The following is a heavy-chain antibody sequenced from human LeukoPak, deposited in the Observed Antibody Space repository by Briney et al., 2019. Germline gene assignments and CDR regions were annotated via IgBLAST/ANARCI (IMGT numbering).Heavy chain of an antibody. Sequence: ASVKVSCKASGYTFSNYDINWVRQAYGQGLEWMGWISAYNGNTNYAQKLQGRVTMTTDTSTSTAYMELRSLRSDDTAVYYCARDRIAARPSEFDYWGQGTLVTVSS. D-gene: IGHD6-6*01. CDR1: GYTFSNYD. V-gene: IGHV1-18*01. CDR2: ISAYNGNT. J-gene: IGHJ4*02. CDR3: ARDRIAARPSEFDY.